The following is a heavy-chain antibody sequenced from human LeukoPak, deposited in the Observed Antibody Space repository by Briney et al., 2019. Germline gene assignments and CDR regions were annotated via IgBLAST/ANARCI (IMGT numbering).Heavy chain of an antibody. J-gene: IGHJ4*02. V-gene: IGHV1-2*02. CDR1: GYTFTGYY. CDR2: INPNSGGT. CDR3: ARGYPHCYDSSGYYLGFFDY. D-gene: IGHD3-22*01. Sequence: ASVKVSCKASGYTFTGYYMHWVRQAPGQGLEWMGWINPNSGGTNYAQKFQGRVTMTRDTSISTAYMELSRLRSDDTAVYYCARGYPHCYDSSGYYLGFFDYWGQGTLVTVSS.